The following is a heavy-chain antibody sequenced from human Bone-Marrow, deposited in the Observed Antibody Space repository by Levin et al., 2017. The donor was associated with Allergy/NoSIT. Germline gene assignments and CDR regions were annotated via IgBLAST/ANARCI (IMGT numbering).Heavy chain of an antibody. J-gene: IGHJ4*02. V-gene: IGHV3-15*07. CDR1: GFTFTSAW. CDR3: TTDLPGAAFVDFDY. CDR2: VKSKVDGGTT. D-gene: IGHD3-3*02. Sequence: GGSLRLSCAASGFTFTSAWLNWVLQAPGKGLEWVGRVKSKVDGGTTDYAEPVKGRFTISRDDSKNTLYLQMNSLKIEDTAVYYCTTDLPGAAFVDFDYWGQGTLVTVPS.